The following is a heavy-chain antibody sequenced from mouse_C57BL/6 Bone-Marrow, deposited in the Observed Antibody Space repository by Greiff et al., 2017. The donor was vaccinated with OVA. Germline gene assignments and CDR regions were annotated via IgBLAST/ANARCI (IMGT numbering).Heavy chain of an antibody. CDR3: ARRGYYSNYYFDD. CDR1: GYTFTSYW. D-gene: IGHD2-5*01. Sequence: QVQLQQPGAELVRPGSSVKLSCKASGYTFTSYWMDWVKQRPGQGLEWIGNIYPSDSETHYNQKFKDKATLTVDKSSSTAYMQLSSLTSEDSAVYYCARRGYYSNYYFDDWGKGTTLTVSS. J-gene: IGHJ2*01. CDR2: IYPSDSET. V-gene: IGHV1-61*01.